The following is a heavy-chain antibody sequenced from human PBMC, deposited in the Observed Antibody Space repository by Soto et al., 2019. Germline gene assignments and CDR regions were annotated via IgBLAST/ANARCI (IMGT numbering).Heavy chain of an antibody. CDR1: GASISSRDYY. CDR2: IDYNGVT. J-gene: IGHJ4*02. CDR3: GRVMIGTSRHTDSDY. D-gene: IGHD2-2*01. V-gene: IGHV4-39*01. Sequence: SETLSLTCSVSGASISSRDYYWDWIRQNPGKGLAWIGNIDYNGVTYYNPSLKSRVTVSKDTSKNQFSLKVASVTAADTAIYYCGRVMIGTSRHTDSDYWGQGAQVTVSS.